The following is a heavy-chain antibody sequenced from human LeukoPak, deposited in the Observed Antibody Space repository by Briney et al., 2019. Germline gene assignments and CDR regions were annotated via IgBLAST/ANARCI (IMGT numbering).Heavy chain of an antibody. Sequence: PGGSLRLSCAASGFTVSSNYMSWVRQAPGKGLEWVSVIYSGGSTYYADSVKGRFTISRNNSKNTLYLQMNSLRAEDTAVYYCAREAVNGYNRPYYMDVWGKGTTVTVSS. J-gene: IGHJ6*03. CDR2: IYSGGST. CDR1: GFTVSSNY. D-gene: IGHD5-24*01. CDR3: AREAVNGYNRPYYMDV. V-gene: IGHV3-53*01.